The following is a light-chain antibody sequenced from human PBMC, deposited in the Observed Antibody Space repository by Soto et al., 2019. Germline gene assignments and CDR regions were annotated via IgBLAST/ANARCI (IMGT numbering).Light chain of an antibody. V-gene: IGKV1-39*01. CDR1: QSISSY. CDR2: AAS. CDR3: QQSYSTSIT. Sequence: DIQMTQSPSSLSASLGDRVTITCRASQSISSYLNWYQQKPGKAPKLLIYAASSLQSGVPSRFSGSGSGTDFTLTISSLQPEDFATYYCQQSYSTSITFGQGTRLEIK. J-gene: IGKJ5*01.